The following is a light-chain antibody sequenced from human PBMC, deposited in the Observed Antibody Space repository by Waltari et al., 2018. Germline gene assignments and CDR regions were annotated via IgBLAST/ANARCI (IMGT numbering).Light chain of an antibody. J-gene: IGKJ3*01. CDR1: QSLLDSEDGNTY. CDR3: MQALEFPFT. V-gene: IGKV2-40*01. Sequence: DIVMTQTPLSLPVTLGEPASISCRSSQSLLDSEDGNTYLEWYLQKTGQSPQLLIYEVSNRASGVPDRLSGSGSDTDFTLKISRVEAEDVGVYYCMQALEFPFTFGPGTKLDIK. CDR2: EVS.